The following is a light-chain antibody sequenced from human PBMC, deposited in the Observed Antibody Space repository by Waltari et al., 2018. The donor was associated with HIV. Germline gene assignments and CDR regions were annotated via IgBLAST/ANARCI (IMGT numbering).Light chain of an antibody. J-gene: IGKJ2*01. CDR2: DAS. CDR3: HQYGNAPPYT. V-gene: IGKV1-33*01. Sequence: IQMTQSPSSLSASVGDRVTITCHASQDISNYLNWYQQKPGKAPKLLIYDASNLETGVPSRVSGSGYRTDFTFTISSLQPEDFAVYYCHQYGNAPPYTFGQGTKLEI. CDR1: QDISNY.